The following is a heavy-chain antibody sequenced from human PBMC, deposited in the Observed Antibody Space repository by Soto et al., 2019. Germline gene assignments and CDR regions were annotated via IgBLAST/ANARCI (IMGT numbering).Heavy chain of an antibody. J-gene: IGHJ4*02. Sequence: EVLLVESGGGLVQPGGSLRVSCAASGFSFTSYWMSWVRQAPGKGLEWVANIKEDGSAKYYLDSVKGRFTISRDNAKNSLYLQMSSLRAEDTAVYYCAREDFYRFDYWGQGNLVTVSS. CDR1: GFSFTSYW. CDR3: AREDFYRFDY. V-gene: IGHV3-7*01. CDR2: IKEDGSAK.